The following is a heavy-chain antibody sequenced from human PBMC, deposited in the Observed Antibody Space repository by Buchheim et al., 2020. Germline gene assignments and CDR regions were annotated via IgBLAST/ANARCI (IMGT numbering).Heavy chain of an antibody. CDR1: GFTFSSYG. J-gene: IGHJ4*02. Sequence: QVQLVESGGGVVQPGRSLRLSCAASGFTFSSYGMHWVRQAPGKGLEWVAVIWYDGSNKYYADSVKGRFTISRANSKNTLYLQMNSLRAEDTAVYYCAGDLDISAAGWFGYWGQGTL. CDR2: IWYDGSNK. V-gene: IGHV3-33*01. D-gene: IGHD6-13*01. CDR3: AGDLDISAAGWFGY.